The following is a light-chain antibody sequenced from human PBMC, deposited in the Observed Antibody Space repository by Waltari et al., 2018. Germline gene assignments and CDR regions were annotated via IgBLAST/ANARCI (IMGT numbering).Light chain of an antibody. V-gene: IGKV3-20*01. Sequence: EIVLTQSPGTLSWSPRERATLACRASQSVSSSYLAWYQQKPGQAPRLLIYGASSRATGIPDRFSGSGSGTDFTLTISRLEPEDFAVYYCQQYGSSPQTFGQGTKVEIK. J-gene: IGKJ1*01. CDR2: GAS. CDR3: QQYGSSPQT. CDR1: QSVSSSY.